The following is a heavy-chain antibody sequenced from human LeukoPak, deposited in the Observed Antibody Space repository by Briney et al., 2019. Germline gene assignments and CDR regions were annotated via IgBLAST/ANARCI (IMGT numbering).Heavy chain of an antibody. V-gene: IGHV1-8*01. J-gene: IGHJ4*02. CDR1: GYTFTSYD. CDR2: MNPNSGST. D-gene: IGHD5-12*01. CDR3: ARVQYSGYDQFDY. Sequence: ASVKVSCKASGYTFTSYDINWVRQATGQGLEWMGWMNPNSGSTGYAQKFQGRVTMTRNTSISTAYMELSSLRSEDTAVYYCARVQYSGYDQFDYWGQGTLVTVSS.